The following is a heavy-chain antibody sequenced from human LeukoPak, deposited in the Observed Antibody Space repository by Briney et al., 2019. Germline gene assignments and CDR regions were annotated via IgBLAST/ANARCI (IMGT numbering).Heavy chain of an antibody. CDR2: IKQDGSEK. V-gene: IGHV3-7*01. Sequence: GGSLRLSCAASGFTFSTYWMSWVRQAPGKGLEWVANIKQDGSEKYFVDSVKGRFTISRDNSKNTLYLQMNSLRAEDTAVYYCARDQDPVLRFLEWPPGPLWGQGTLVTVSS. J-gene: IGHJ4*02. CDR3: ARDQDPVLRFLEWPPGPL. D-gene: IGHD3-3*01. CDR1: GFTFSTYW.